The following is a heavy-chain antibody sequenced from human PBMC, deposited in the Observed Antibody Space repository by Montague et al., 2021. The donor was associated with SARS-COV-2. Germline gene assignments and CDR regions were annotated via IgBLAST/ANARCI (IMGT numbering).Heavy chain of an antibody. CDR1: GFSLSTSGVG. Sequence: PALVKPTQTLTLTCTFSGFSLSTSGVGVGWIRQPPGKALEWLALSYWDDDKRYSPSLKSRLTITKDTSKNQVVLTMTNMDPVDTATYYCAHRGDLWVGPYFDYRGQGTLVTVSS. CDR3: AHRGDLWVGPYFDY. D-gene: IGHD2-21*02. J-gene: IGHJ4*02. V-gene: IGHV2-5*02. CDR2: SYWDDDK.